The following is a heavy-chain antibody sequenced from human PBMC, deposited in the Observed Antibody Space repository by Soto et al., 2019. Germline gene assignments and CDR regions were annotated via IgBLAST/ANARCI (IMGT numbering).Heavy chain of an antibody. CDR1: GFTFDSFW. V-gene: IGHV3-7*05. CDR3: ARDSSPNSRGCFLDY. D-gene: IGHD6-13*01. Sequence: GGSLRLSCAASGFTFDSFWMIWVRQAPGKGLEWVANIKEDGSEKYYVDSVKGRFTISRDNAKNSQDLQMNSLRAEDTAGEYWARDSSPNSRGCFLDYWGQGTGVPVSS. CDR2: IKEDGSEK. J-gene: IGHJ4*02.